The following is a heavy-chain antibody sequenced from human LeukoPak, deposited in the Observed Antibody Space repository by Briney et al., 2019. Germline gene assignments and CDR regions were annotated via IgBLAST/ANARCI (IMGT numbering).Heavy chain of an antibody. Sequence: ASVKVSCKASGYTFTNYAMHWVRQAPGQRLEWMGWINTGGDTAYSQRFQGRVTIISDTSASTAYMGLSNLRSEDTAVYYCAREGFGSGTNLEVGYFDYWGQGSLVTVSS. V-gene: IGHV1-3*04. D-gene: IGHD3-10*01. J-gene: IGHJ4*02. CDR2: INTGGDT. CDR1: GYTFTNYA. CDR3: AREGFGSGTNLEVGYFDY.